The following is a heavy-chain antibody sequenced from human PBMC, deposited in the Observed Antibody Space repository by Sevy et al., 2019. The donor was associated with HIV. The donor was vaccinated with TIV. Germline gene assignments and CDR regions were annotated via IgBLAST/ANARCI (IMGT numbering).Heavy chain of an antibody. CDR3: ARDDRGYSGYDRGNFDY. CDR1: GFTFSSYE. V-gene: IGHV3-48*03. J-gene: IGHJ4*02. CDR2: ISSGGSTI. Sequence: GESLKISCAASGFTFSSYEMNWVRQAPGKGLEWVSYISSGGSTIYYADSVKGRFTISRDNAKNSLYLQMNSLRAEDTAVYYCARDDRGYSGYDRGNFDYWGQRTLVTVSS. D-gene: IGHD5-12*01.